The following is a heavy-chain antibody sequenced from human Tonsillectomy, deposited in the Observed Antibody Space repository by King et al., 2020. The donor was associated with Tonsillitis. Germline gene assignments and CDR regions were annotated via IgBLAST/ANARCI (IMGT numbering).Heavy chain of an antibody. CDR2: IYYSGTT. CDR1: GGSISSSRYD. D-gene: IGHD3-22*01. V-gene: IGHV4-39*01. J-gene: IGHJ4*02. CDR3: AKYYDSSGYYYFDY. Sequence: QLQESGPGLVKPSETLSLTCTVSGGSISSSRYDWGWIRQPPGKGLGWIGSIYYSGTTYYNPSLKSRVSISVDTSKNQFSLQLSSVTAADTAVYYCAKYYDSSGYYYFDYWGQGTLVTVSS.